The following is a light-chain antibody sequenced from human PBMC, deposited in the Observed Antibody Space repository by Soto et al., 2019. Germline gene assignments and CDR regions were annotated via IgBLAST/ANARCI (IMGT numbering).Light chain of an antibody. V-gene: IGKV2-28*01. Sequence: DIVMTQSPLSLPVTPGEPASISCRSSQSLLQTNGYNYLDWYVQKPGQSPQLLIYLASSRASGVPDRFRGSRSGTDFTLEISGVEAEDVGVYYCMQAHQAPYTFGQGTKLEIK. CDR2: LAS. J-gene: IGKJ2*01. CDR3: MQAHQAPYT. CDR1: QSLLQTNGYNY.